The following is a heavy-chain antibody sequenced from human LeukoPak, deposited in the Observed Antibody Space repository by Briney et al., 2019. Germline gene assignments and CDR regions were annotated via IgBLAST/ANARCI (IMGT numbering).Heavy chain of an antibody. CDR2: IWYDGSNK. V-gene: IGHV3-33*01. J-gene: IGHJ4*02. Sequence: GGSLRLSCAASGFTFSSYGMHWVRQAPGKGLEWVAVIWYDGSNKYYADSVKGRFTISRDNSKNTLYLQMNSLRAEDTAVYYCVRGKMGATGAPFDYWGQGTLVTVSS. D-gene: IGHD1-26*01. CDR3: VRGKMGATGAPFDY. CDR1: GFTFSSYG.